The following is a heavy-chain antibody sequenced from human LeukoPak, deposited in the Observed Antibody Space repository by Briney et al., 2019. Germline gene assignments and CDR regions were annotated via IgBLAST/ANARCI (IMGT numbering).Heavy chain of an antibody. J-gene: IGHJ4*02. D-gene: IGHD3-9*01. CDR3: ATGTYYNILTGYSRRRYFEH. CDR2: IRYDGINK. V-gene: IGHV3-30*02. Sequence: PGGSLRLSCAASGFTFSTHGMHWVRQAPGKGLEWVAFIRYDGINKYYADSVKGRFTISRDNSKNTLYVQMKSLRAEDTAVYYCATGTYYNILTGYSRRRYFEHWGQGTLVTVSS. CDR1: GFTFSTHG.